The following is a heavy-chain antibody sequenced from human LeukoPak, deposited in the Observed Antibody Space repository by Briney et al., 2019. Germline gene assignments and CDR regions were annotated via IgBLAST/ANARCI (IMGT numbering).Heavy chain of an antibody. CDR3: ARPRGSYSDWYFDL. V-gene: IGHV4-38-2*01. D-gene: IGHD1-26*01. CDR2: IYHSGST. CDR1: GYSISSGYY. Sequence: PSETLSLTCAVSGYSISSGYYWGWIRQPPRKGLEWIGSIYHSGSTSYNPSLKSRVTISVETSKNHFSLKLISVTAADTAVYYCARPRGSYSDWYFDLWGRGTLVTVSS. J-gene: IGHJ2*01.